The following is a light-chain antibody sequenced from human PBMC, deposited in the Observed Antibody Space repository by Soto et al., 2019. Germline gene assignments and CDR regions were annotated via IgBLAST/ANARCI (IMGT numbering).Light chain of an antibody. CDR3: SSYTSSSPHVV. V-gene: IGLV2-14*01. J-gene: IGLJ2*01. CDR2: EVS. Sequence: QSALTQPASVSGSPGQSITISCTGTSSDVGGYNYVSWYQQHSGKAPKLMIYEVSNRPSGVSNRFSGSKSGNTASLTISGLQAEDEADYYCSSYTSSSPHVVFGGGTKLTV. CDR1: SSDVGGYNY.